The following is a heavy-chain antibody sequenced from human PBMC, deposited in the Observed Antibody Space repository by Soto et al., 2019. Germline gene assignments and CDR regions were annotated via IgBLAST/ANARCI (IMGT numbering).Heavy chain of an antibody. CDR3: ARAIRGSFMDY. D-gene: IGHD3-3*02. J-gene: IGHJ4*02. V-gene: IGHV4-30-2*05. Sequence: SETLSLTCAVSGGSISSGGYSWSWIRQPPGKGLEWIGYIYHSGSTYYNPSLKSRVTISVDTSKNQFSLKLSSVTAADTAVYYCARAIRGSFMDYWGQGTLVTVSS. CDR2: IYHSGST. CDR1: GGSISSGGYS.